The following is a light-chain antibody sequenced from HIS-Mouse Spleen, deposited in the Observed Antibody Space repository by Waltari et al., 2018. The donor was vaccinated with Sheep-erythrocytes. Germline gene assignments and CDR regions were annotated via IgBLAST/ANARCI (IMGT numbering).Light chain of an antibody. CDR3: QQANSFPIT. J-gene: IGKJ5*01. CDR2: SAS. V-gene: IGKV1-12*01. CDR1: QGMRSW. Sequence: QGMRSWFASYQHKPGKSPKLLIYSASSLQSGVPSRFSGSGSGTDFTLTISSLQPEDFATYYCQQANSFPITFGQGTRLEIK.